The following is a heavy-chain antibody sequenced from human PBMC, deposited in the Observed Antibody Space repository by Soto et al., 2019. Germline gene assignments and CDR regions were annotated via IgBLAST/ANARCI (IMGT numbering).Heavy chain of an antibody. CDR3: ASGAVGSFSSSWYDSRYYFDY. CDR1: GGTFSSYA. J-gene: IGHJ4*02. D-gene: IGHD6-13*01. V-gene: IGHV1-69*13. Sequence: VASVKVSCKASGGTFSSYAISWVRQAPGQGLEWMGGIIPIFGTANYAQKFQGRVTITADESTSTAYMELSSLRSEDTAVYYCASGAVGSFSSSWYDSRYYFDYWGQGTLVTVSS. CDR2: IIPIFGTA.